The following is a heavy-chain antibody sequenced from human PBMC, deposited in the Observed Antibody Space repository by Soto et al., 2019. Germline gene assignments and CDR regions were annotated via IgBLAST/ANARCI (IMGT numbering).Heavy chain of an antibody. V-gene: IGHV3-23*01. D-gene: IGHD3-10*01. CDR3: AKPREVAGRGRFDF. CDR2: ITGSGDST. Sequence: EVQLLESGGGLVQPGGSLRLSCAASGFTFSSYTMSWVRQAPGKGLECVSTITGSGDSTFYADSVKGRFTISRDNSKNTLFLQVNSLRADDTAVYYCAKPREVAGRGRFDFWGQGTLVTVAS. CDR1: GFTFSSYT. J-gene: IGHJ4*02.